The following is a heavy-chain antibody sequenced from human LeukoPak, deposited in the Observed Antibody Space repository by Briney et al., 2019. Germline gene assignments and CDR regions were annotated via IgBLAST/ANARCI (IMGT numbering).Heavy chain of an antibody. V-gene: IGHV4-34*01. J-gene: IGHJ4*02. CDR1: GFTFSSYA. Sequence: GSLRLSCAASGFTFSSYAMSWVRQPPGKGLEWIGEINHSGSTNYNPSLKSRVTISVDTSKNQFSLKLSSVTAADTAVYYCARVGWLQTTSIDYWGQGTLVTVSS. CDR3: ARVGWLQTTSIDY. CDR2: INHSGST. D-gene: IGHD6-19*01.